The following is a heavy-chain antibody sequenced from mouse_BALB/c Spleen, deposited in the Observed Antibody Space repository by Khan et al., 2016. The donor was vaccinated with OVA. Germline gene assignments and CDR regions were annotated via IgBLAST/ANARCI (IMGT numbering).Heavy chain of an antibody. J-gene: IGHJ2*01. Sequence: EVQLQESGPGLVKPSQSLSLTCTVTGYSITSEYAWNWIRQFPGNKLEWMGYISYSGRTSYNPSLKSRISITRDTSKNQFFLQLNSVTTEDTATYYCARSVTITTVVATDFDYWGQGTTLTVSS. CDR2: ISYSGRT. CDR1: GYSITSEYA. D-gene: IGHD1-1*01. CDR3: ARSVTITTVVATDFDY. V-gene: IGHV3-2*02.